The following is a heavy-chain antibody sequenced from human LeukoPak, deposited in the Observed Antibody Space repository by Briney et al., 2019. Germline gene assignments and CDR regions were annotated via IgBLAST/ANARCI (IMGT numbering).Heavy chain of an antibody. CDR1: GFTFSSYS. CDR2: ISSSSSYI. Sequence: GGSLRLSCAASGFTFSSYSMNWVRQAPGKGLEWVSSISSSSSYIYYADSVKGRFTISRDNAKNSLYLQMNSLRAEDTAVYYCASLDTAMVRFDYWGQGTLVTVSS. J-gene: IGHJ4*02. D-gene: IGHD5-18*01. CDR3: ASLDTAMVRFDY. V-gene: IGHV3-21*01.